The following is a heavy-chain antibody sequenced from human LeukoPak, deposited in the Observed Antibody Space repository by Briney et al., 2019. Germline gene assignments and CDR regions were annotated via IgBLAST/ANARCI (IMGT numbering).Heavy chain of an antibody. CDR2: IIPIFGTA. CDR3: ASCIVVVPTAIGSCAFDI. J-gene: IGHJ3*02. D-gene: IGHD2-2*01. V-gene: IGHV1-69*06. Sequence: SVKVSCKASGGTFSSYAISWVRQAPGQGLEWMGGIIPIFGTANYAQKFRGRVTITADKSTSTAYMELSSLRSEDTAVYYCASCIVVVPTAIGSCAFDIWGQGTMVTVSS. CDR1: GGTFSSYA.